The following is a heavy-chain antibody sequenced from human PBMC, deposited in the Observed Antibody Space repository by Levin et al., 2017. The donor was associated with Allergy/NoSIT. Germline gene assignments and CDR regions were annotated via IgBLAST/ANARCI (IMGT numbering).Heavy chain of an antibody. CDR1: GFTFSSYA. Sequence: AGGSLRLSCAASGFTFSSYAMSWVRQAPGKGLEWASAITDSGVSTYYADSVKGRFTISRDNSKNTLYLQLNSLRAEDTAVYYFSTSGNGQVSGSSGHGTLLTVSA. D-gene: IGHD2-8*01. CDR3: STSGNGQVSGS. V-gene: IGHV3-23*01. CDR2: ITDSGVST. J-gene: IGHJ5*01.